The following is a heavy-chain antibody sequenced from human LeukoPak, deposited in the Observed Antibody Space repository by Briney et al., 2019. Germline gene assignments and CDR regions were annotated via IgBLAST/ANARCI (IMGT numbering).Heavy chain of an antibody. CDR2: MNPNSGNT. CDR3: ARVTYYFGSGTFDY. CDR1: GYTFTSHD. Sequence: ASVKVSCKASGYTFTSHDINWVRQATGQGLEWMGWMNPNSGNTGYAQKFQGRVTMTKNTSISTAYMELSSLRSEDTAVYYCARVTYYFGSGTFDYWGQGTLVSVSS. J-gene: IGHJ4*02. D-gene: IGHD3-10*01. V-gene: IGHV1-8*01.